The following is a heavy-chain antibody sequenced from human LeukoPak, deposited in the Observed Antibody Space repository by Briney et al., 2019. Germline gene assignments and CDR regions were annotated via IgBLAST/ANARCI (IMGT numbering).Heavy chain of an antibody. CDR1: GFTFSSYG. V-gene: IGHV3-30*02. J-gene: IGHJ4*02. Sequence: PGGSLRLSCAASGFTFSSYGMHWVRQAPGKGLEWVAFIRYDGSNKYYADSVKGRVTISRDNSKNTLYLQMNSLRAEDTAVYYCAKGIGSTSPFDYWGQGTLVTVSS. CDR2: IRYDGSNK. D-gene: IGHD2-2*01. CDR3: AKGIGSTSPFDY.